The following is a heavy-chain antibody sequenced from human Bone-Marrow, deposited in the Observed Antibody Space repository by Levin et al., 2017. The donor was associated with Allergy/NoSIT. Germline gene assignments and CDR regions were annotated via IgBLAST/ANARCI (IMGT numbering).Heavy chain of an antibody. J-gene: IGHJ3*02. V-gene: IGHV1-2*02. CDR2: INPDSGGT. Sequence: GESLKISCKASGYTFTGYYMHWVRQAPGQGLEWMGWINPDSGGTNYAQNFQGRVTITRDTSISTAYMELSRLRSDDTAVYYCAKVIAGAVAFDIWGQGTMVTVSS. CDR1: GYTFTGYY. D-gene: IGHD1-26*01. CDR3: AKVIAGAVAFDI.